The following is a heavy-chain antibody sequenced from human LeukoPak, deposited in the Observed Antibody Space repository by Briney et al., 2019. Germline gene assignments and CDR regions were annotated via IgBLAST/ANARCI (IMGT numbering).Heavy chain of an antibody. CDR3: ARGRGLIGTSRFDP. D-gene: IGHD3-10*01. CDR1: GYTFSNSG. CDR2: INAGNGNT. V-gene: IGHV1-3*01. J-gene: IGHJ5*02. Sequence: ASVKVSCKTYGYTFSNSGLHWVRQAPGQSLEWMGWINAGNGNTKYSQKFQDRLTITRDTSASTVYMELNSLKSEDTAMYYCARGRGLIGTSRFDPWGQGTLVIVSS.